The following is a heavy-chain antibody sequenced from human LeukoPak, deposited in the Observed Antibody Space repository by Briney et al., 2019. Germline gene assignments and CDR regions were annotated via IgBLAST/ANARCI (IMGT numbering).Heavy chain of an antibody. Sequence: GGSLRLSCAASGFTVSGNYMNWVRQAPGKGLEWVSIIYPNGYTYYADSVKGRFTISRDNSKNTLYRQMNSLRAEDTALYFCARDNSPSDGYILFDDWGQGTLVTVSS. V-gene: IGHV3-53*01. J-gene: IGHJ5*02. CDR2: IYPNGYT. CDR3: ARDNSPSDGYILFDD. D-gene: IGHD5-24*01. CDR1: GFTVSGNY.